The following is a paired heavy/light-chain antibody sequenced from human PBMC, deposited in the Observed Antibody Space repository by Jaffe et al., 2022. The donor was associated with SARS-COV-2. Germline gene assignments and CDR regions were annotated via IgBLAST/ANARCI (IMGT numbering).Heavy chain of an antibody. J-gene: IGHJ2*01. Sequence: QVQFVQSGAEVEKPGASVKVSCKASGYTFTSYTMDWVRQAPGQRLEWMGWINAGNGNTKYSRKFQGRVTFTRDTSASTAYMELSSLRSEDTAVYYCAREPGDWYFDLWGRGTLVTVSS. CDR1: GYTFTSYT. D-gene: IGHD1-26*01. V-gene: IGHV1-3*01. CDR2: INAGNGNT. CDR3: AREPGDWYFDL.
Light chain of an antibody. Sequence: EIVLTQSPGTLSLSPGERATLSCRASQTVSSSYFAWYQQKPGQAPRLLIYGASNRATGIPDRFSGSGSGTDFTLTISRLEPEDFAVYFCQQYGYSPKTFGQGTKVELK. CDR3: QQYGYSPKT. CDR2: GAS. V-gene: IGKV3-20*01. J-gene: IGKJ1*01. CDR1: QTVSSSY.